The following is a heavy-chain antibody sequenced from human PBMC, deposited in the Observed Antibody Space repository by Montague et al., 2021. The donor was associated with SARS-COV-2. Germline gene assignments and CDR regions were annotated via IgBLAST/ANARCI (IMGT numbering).Heavy chain of an antibody. D-gene: IGHD2-8*01. CDR1: GGSTNYYY. Sequence: SETLSLTCIVSGGSTNYYYWSRIRQSPGKGLEWIGYMYYSGSTXXXPSXXXRVTMSIDRSKNQFSLKLRSVTAADTAVYYCARVAGYCTNGVCQTYYYYGLDVWGQGTTVTVSS. CDR3: ARVAGYCTNGVCQTYYYYGLDV. CDR2: MYYSGST. V-gene: IGHV4-59*01. J-gene: IGHJ6*02.